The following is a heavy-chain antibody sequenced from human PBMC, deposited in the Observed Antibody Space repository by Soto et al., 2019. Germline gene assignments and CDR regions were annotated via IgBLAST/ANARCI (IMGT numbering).Heavy chain of an antibody. Sequence: PGGSLRLSCTASGFTFNTYNMNWVRQAPGKGLEWVSYISSSSYTIKYADSVEGRFTVYRDNGKKSLYLQMNSLRDEDTAVYFCAREISLSAGSYFDYWGQGTLVTVSS. J-gene: IGHJ4*02. CDR2: ISSSSYTI. CDR3: AREISLSAGSYFDY. D-gene: IGHD3-10*01. CDR1: GFTFNTYN. V-gene: IGHV3-48*02.